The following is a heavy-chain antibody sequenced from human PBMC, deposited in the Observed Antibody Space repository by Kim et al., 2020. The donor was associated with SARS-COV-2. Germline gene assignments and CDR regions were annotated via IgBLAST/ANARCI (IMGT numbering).Heavy chain of an antibody. V-gene: IGHV1-2*06. J-gene: IGHJ1*01. CDR3: ARDLWDSSGPAGAS. D-gene: IGHD3-22*01. Sequence: ASVKVSCKASGYTFTGYSIHWVRQAPGQGLEWMGRINPNSGGTNYAQKFQGRVTMTTDTSNSTAYMELSSLRSDDTAVYYCARDLWDSSGPAGASWGQGTMVTVSS. CDR1: GYTFTGYS. CDR2: INPNSGGT.